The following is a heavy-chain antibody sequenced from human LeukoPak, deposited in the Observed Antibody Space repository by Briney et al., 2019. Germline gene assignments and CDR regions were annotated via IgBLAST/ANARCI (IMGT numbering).Heavy chain of an antibody. CDR3: ARGHSIAAQPQDY. D-gene: IGHD6-13*01. Sequence: PGGSLRLSCAASGFTFSSYAMHWVRQAPGKGLEWVAVISYDGSNKYYADSVKGRFTISRDNSKNTLYLQMNSLRAEDTAVYYCARGHSIAAQPQDYWGQGTLVTVSS. CDR1: GFTFSSYA. J-gene: IGHJ4*02. CDR2: ISYDGSNK. V-gene: IGHV3-30-3*01.